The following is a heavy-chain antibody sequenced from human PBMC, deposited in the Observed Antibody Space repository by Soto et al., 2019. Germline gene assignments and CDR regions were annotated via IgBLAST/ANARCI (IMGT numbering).Heavy chain of an antibody. CDR2: IIPIFGTA. V-gene: IGHV1-69*01. D-gene: IGHD2-2*01. CDR3: ARYRCSSTSCPAYYGMDV. CDR1: GGTFSSYA. Sequence: QVQLVQSGAEVKKPGSSVKVSCKASGGTFSSYAISWVRQAPGQGLEWMGGIIPIFGTANYAQKFQGRVTITADESTSTAYMELSSLRSEDTAVYYCARYRCSSTSCPAYYGMDVWGQGTTVTVSS. J-gene: IGHJ6*02.